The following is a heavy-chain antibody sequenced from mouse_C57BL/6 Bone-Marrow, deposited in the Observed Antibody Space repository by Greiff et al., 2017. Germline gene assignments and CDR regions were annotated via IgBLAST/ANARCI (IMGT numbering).Heavy chain of an antibody. V-gene: IGHV1-47*01. Sequence: VQLQQSGAELVKPGASVKMSCKASGYTFTTYPIEWMKQNPGKSLEWIGNFHPYNDDTKYNEKFKGKATLTVEKSSSTVYLELSRLTSDDSAVYYGARKGNSNHWYFDVWGTGTTVTVSS. CDR2: FHPYNDDT. D-gene: IGHD2-5*01. J-gene: IGHJ1*03. CDR3: ARKGNSNHWYFDV. CDR1: GYTFTTYP.